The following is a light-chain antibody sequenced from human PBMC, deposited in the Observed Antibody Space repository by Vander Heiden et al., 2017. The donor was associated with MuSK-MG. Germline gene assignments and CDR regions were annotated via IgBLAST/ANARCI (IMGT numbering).Light chain of an antibody. CDR3: NSYTSTSTLV. Sequence: QSALTQPASVSGSPGQSITISCTGTSSDVGGYHYVSWYQQHPGKAPKLMIYDVSKRPAGVSNRFSGSKSGNTASLTISGLQAEDEADYFCNSYTSTSTLVFGTGTKVTVL. J-gene: IGLJ1*01. CDR2: DVS. CDR1: SSDVGGYHY. V-gene: IGLV2-14*01.